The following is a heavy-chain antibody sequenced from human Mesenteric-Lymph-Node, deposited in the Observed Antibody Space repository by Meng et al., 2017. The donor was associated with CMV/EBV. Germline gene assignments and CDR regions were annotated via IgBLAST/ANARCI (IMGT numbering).Heavy chain of an antibody. V-gene: IGHV4-61*01. CDR2: IYYSGST. Sequence: GSLRLSCTVSGGSVSSGSYYWSWIRQPPGKGLEWIGYIYYSGSTNYNPSLKSRVTISVDTSKNQFSLKLSSVTAADTAVYYCARDGVVYYGSGSYYWFDPWGQGTLVTVSS. CDR1: GGSVSSGSYY. CDR3: ARDGVVYYGSGSYYWFDP. J-gene: IGHJ5*02. D-gene: IGHD3-10*01.